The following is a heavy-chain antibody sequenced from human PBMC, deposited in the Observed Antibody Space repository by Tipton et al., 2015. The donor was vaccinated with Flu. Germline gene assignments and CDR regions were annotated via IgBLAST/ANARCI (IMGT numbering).Heavy chain of an antibody. CDR1: GFTFTDYG. J-gene: IGHJ4*02. CDR3: ARGDAGYCGGGRCFGPPND. CDR2: INWNGGST. V-gene: IGHV3-20*01. Sequence: SLRLSCAASGFTFTDYGMSWVRQAPGKGLEWVSGINWNGGSTGYADSVKGRFTISRDNAKNSLYLQMNSLGAEDTALYHCARGDAGYCGGGRCFGPPNDWGQGTLVTVSS. D-gene: IGHD2-15*01.